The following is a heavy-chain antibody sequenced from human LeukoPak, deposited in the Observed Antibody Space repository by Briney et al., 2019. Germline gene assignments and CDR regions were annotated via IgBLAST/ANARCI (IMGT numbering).Heavy chain of an antibody. CDR2: IYYTGST. J-gene: IGHJ4*01. CDR1: GGSISTYY. D-gene: IGHD6-13*01. V-gene: IGHV4-59*01. CDR3: AIGFDYTNSWSKFDY. Sequence: PSETLSLTCTVSGGSISTYYWSWIRQPPGKGLEWIGYIYYTGSTNYNPSLKSRVTISLDTSKNQFSLKLNSVSAADTAVFYCAIGFDYTNSWSKFDYWRHGTLVTVSS.